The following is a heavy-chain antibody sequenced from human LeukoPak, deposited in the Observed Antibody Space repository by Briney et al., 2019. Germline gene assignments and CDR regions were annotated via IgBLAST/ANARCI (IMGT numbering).Heavy chain of an antibody. CDR2: INHSGST. CDR1: GGSFSGYY. V-gene: IGHV4-34*01. J-gene: IGHJ5*02. Sequence: PSETLSLTCAVYGGSFSGYYWSWIRQPPGKGLEWIGEINHSGSTNYNPSLKSRVTISLDTSKNQFSLELNSVTAADTAVYYCARDQQYHRPAGWFDPWGQGTLVTVSS. D-gene: IGHD1-14*01. CDR3: ARDQQYHRPAGWFDP.